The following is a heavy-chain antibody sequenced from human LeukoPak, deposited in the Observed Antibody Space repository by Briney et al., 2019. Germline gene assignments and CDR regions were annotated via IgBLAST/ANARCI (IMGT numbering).Heavy chain of an antibody. D-gene: IGHD2-2*01. J-gene: IGHJ4*02. CDR3: ARGQDVPA. CDR1: GFIFSNDA. Sequence: PGRSLRLSCAASGFIFSNDAMHWVRQAPGKGLEWVSVIYSGGSTYYADSVKGRFTISRDNSKNTLYLQMNSLRAEDTAVYYCARGQDVPAWGQGTLVTVSS. V-gene: IGHV3-53*01. CDR2: IYSGGST.